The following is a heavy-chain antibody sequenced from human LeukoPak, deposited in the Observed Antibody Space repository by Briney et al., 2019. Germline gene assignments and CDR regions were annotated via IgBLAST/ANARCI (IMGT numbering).Heavy chain of an antibody. CDR3: TTEEIVVVVAANLGAFDI. Sequence: GGSLRLSCAASGFTFSNAWMSWVRQAPGKGLEWVGRIKSKTDGGTTDYAAPVKGRFTISRDDSKNTLYLQMSSLKIEDTAVYYCTTEEIVVVVAANLGAFDIWGQGTMVTVSS. CDR1: GFTFSNAW. V-gene: IGHV3-15*01. J-gene: IGHJ3*02. D-gene: IGHD2-15*01. CDR2: IKSKTDGGTT.